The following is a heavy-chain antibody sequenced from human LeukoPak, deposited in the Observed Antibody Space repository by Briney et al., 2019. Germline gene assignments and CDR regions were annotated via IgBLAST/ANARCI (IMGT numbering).Heavy chain of an antibody. Sequence: SETLSLTCAVYGGSFSGYYWSWIRQPPGKGLEWIGEINHSGSTNYNPSLKSRVTISVDTSKNQFSLKLSSVTAADTAVYYCARGLDYDILTGYSSPRFGPWGQGTLVTVSS. CDR3: ARGLDYDILTGYSSPRFGP. D-gene: IGHD3-9*01. CDR2: INHSGST. V-gene: IGHV4-34*01. J-gene: IGHJ5*02. CDR1: GGSFSGYY.